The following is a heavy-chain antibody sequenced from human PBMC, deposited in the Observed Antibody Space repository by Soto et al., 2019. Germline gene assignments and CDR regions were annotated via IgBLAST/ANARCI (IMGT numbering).Heavy chain of an antibody. CDR1: GFTVSSNY. J-gene: IGHJ5*02. CDR2: VYSGGTT. D-gene: IGHD3-22*01. Sequence: EVQLVESGGGLVQTGGSLRLSCAASGFTVSSNYMSWVRQAPGQGLEWVSVVYSGGTTYYADSVKGRCTISRDNSKSTLDLQMNSLRAEDTAVYYCARNGDSSDYRGWFDPWGQGTLVTVSS. CDR3: ARNGDSSDYRGWFDP. V-gene: IGHV3-66*01.